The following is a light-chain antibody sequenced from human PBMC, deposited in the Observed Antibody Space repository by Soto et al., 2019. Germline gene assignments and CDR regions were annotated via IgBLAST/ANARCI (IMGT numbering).Light chain of an antibody. CDR1: SSDVGSYDR. J-gene: IGLJ2*01. Sequence: QSALTQPPSVSGSPGQSVTISCTGSSSDVGSYDRVSWYQQSPGTAPKLMIYEVRNRPSGVPDRFSGSKSGNTASLTISGLQAEDEADYHCSSYTSSSTVVFGGGTKLTVL. V-gene: IGLV2-18*02. CDR3: SSYTSSSTVV. CDR2: EVR.